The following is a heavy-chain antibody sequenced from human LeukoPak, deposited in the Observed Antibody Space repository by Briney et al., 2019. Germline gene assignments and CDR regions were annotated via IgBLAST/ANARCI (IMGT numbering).Heavy chain of an antibody. J-gene: IGHJ4*02. CDR1: GGSFSGYY. CDR2: INHSGST. V-gene: IGHV4-34*01. CDR3: KGYSYPEEMATNNGDY. Sequence: SETLSLTCAVYGGSFSGYYWSWIRQPPGKGLEWIGEINHSGSTNYNPSLKSRVTISVDTSKNQFSLKLSSVTAADTAVYYCKGYSYPEEMATNNGDYWGQGTLVTVSS. D-gene: IGHD5-24*01.